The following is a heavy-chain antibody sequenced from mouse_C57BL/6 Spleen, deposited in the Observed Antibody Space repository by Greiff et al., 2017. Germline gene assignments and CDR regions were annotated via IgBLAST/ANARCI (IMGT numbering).Heavy chain of an antibody. CDR3: ARGRDYYGSSSYFDY. CDR1: GFTFSSYA. CDR2: ISDGGSYN. D-gene: IGHD1-1*01. V-gene: IGHV5-4*03. Sequence: EVMLVESGGGLVKPGGSLKLSCAASGFTFSSYAMSWVRQTPEKRLEWVATISDGGSYNYYPDNVKGRFTISRDNAKTNLYLQMSHLNSEDTAMYYCARGRDYYGSSSYFDYWGQGTTLTVSS. J-gene: IGHJ2*01.